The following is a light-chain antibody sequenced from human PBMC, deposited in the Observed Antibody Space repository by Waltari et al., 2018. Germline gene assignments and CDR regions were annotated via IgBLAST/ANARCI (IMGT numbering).Light chain of an antibody. Sequence: DIVMTQSPDSLAVSLGERATINCKSSQSVLHSSNNKNYLAWYQQKPGQPPKLLIYWASTRESGVPDRFSGSGSGTDFTLTISSLQAEDVAVHYCQQYYSTPATFGGGTKAEIK. CDR2: WAS. CDR1: QSVLHSSNNKNY. J-gene: IGKJ4*01. V-gene: IGKV4-1*01. CDR3: QQYYSTPAT.